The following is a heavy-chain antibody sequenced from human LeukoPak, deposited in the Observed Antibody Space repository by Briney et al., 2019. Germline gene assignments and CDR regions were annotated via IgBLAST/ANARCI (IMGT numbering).Heavy chain of an antibody. CDR1: GGSISSGGYY. J-gene: IGHJ4*02. Sequence: PSETLSLTCTVSGGSISSGGYYWSWIRQHPGKGLEWIGYIYYSGSTYYNPSLKSQVTISVDTSKNQFSLKLSSVTAADTAVYYCARGTADCSSTSCYLDYWGQGTLVTVSS. CDR2: IYYSGST. D-gene: IGHD2-2*01. CDR3: ARGTADCSSTSCYLDY. V-gene: IGHV4-31*01.